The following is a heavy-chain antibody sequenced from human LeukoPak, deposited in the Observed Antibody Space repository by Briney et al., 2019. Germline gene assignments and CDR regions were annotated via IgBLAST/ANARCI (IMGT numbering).Heavy chain of an antibody. D-gene: IGHD3-10*01. CDR3: ARAPPERMVRDTYFDY. J-gene: IGHJ4*02. CDR2: ISSSSSSYI. V-gene: IGHV3-21*01. CDR1: GFTFSSYS. Sequence: PGGSLRLSCAASGFTFSSYSMNWVRQAPGKGLEGVSSISSSSSSYIYYADSVKGRFTISRDNAKNSLYLQMNSLRAEDTAVYYCARAPPERMVRDTYFDYWGQGTLVTVSS.